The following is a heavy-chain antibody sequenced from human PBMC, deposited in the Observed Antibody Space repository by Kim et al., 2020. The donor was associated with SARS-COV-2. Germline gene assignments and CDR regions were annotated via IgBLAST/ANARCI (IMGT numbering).Heavy chain of an antibody. V-gene: IGHV4-59*08. CDR3: ATGLNWSNRTFDY. J-gene: IGHJ4*02. D-gene: IGHD3-3*01. Sequence: SETLSLTCTVSGGSISSYYWTWIRQPPGKGLEWIGYIYYSGSTNYSPSLMSRVTISVDTSKSQFSLKLSSVTAADTAVYYCATGLNWSNRTFDYWSQGTLVTVAS. CDR1: GGSISSYY. CDR2: IYYSGST.